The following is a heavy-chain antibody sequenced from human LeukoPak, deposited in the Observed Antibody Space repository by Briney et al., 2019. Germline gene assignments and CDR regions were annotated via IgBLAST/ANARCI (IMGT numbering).Heavy chain of an antibody. CDR1: GFTFSSYG. CDR2: ISYDGSNK. CDR3: AKEVVLVHYYGMDV. Sequence: GGSLRLSCAASGFTFSSYGMHWVRQAPGKGLEWVAVISYDGSNKYYADSVKGRFTISRDNSKNTLYLQMNSLRAEDTAVYSCAKEVVLVHYYGMDVWGQGTRSPSP. D-gene: IGHD3-22*01. J-gene: IGHJ6*02. V-gene: IGHV3-30*18.